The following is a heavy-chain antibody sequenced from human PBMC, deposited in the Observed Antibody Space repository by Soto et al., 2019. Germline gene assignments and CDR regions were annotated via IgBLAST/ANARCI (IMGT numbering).Heavy chain of an antibody. Sequence: QVQLQQWGAGLLKPSETLSLTCAVYGGSFSGYYWTWIRQPPGTGLEWIGEINHSGSTNYNPSRKXXVTISVDTSKNQFSLKLTSVTAADTAVYYCARDKITGLFDYWGQGTLVTVSS. D-gene: IGHD2-8*02. V-gene: IGHV4-34*01. J-gene: IGHJ4*02. CDR2: INHSGST. CDR1: GGSFSGYY. CDR3: ARDKITGLFDY.